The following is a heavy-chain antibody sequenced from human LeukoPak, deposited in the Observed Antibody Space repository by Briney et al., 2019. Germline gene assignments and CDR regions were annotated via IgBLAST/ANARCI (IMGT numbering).Heavy chain of an antibody. CDR3: ARADWGSIDY. CDR1: GFTFSHYW. CDR2: IRPDANDG. D-gene: IGHD7-27*01. Sequence: GGSLRLSCAASGFTFSHYWMTWVRQAPGKGLEWVAIIRPDANDGSYVDSVKGRFTISRDNAKNSLYLLVHSLRAEDTAVYFCARADWGSIDYWGQGALVTVSS. J-gene: IGHJ4*02. V-gene: IGHV3-7*01.